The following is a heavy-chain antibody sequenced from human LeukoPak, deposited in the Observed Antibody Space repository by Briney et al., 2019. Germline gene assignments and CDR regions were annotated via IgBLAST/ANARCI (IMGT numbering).Heavy chain of an antibody. CDR2: ISGSGSTK. Sequence: PGGSLRLSCVASGITFSDYYMNWIRQALGKGLEWVSYISGSGSTKYYADSVKGRFTISRDNAKNSLYLQMNSLRAEDTAVYYCARGQYQLLSWGQGTLVTVSS. J-gene: IGHJ5*02. CDR1: GITFSDYY. D-gene: IGHD2-2*01. CDR3: ARGQYQLLS. V-gene: IGHV3-11*04.